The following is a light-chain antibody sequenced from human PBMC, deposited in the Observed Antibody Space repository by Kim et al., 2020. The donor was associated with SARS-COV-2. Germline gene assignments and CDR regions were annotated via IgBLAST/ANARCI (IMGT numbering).Light chain of an antibody. Sequence: EFVLTQSPGTLSLSPGERTTLSCRASQSVSSSYLAWYQQKPGQAPRLLIYGASSRATGIPDRFSGSGSGTDFTLTISRLEPEDFAVYYCQQYGSSPYSFGQRTQLEI. CDR3: QQYGSSPYS. J-gene: IGKJ2*03. CDR1: QSVSSSY. CDR2: GAS. V-gene: IGKV3-20*01.